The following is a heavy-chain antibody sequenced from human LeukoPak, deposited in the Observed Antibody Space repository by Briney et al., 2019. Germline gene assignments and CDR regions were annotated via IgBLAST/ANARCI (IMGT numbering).Heavy chain of an antibody. CDR3: ARARAFDY. V-gene: IGHV3-7*01. CDR2: INPDGTEK. Sequence: PGGSLRLSCAASGFSFSNHWMIWVRQAPGKGLEWVATINPDGTEKRYVDSVKGRFTISRDNGKNSLYLQMNSLRAEDTAVYYCARARAFDYWGQGTLVTVSS. CDR1: GFSFSNHW. J-gene: IGHJ4*02. D-gene: IGHD4/OR15-4a*01.